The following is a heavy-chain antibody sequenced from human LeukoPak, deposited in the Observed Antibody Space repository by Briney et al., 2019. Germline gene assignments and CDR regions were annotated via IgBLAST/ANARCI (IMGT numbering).Heavy chain of an antibody. Sequence: GASVKVSCKASGYTFTSYGISWVRQAPGQGLEWMGWISAYNGNTNYAQKLQGRVTMTTDTSTSTAYMELRSLRSDDTAVYYCARVQGYSSSQQKGNNWFDPWGQGTLVTVSS. CDR2: ISAYNGNT. CDR3: ARVQGYSSSQQKGNNWFDP. J-gene: IGHJ5*02. D-gene: IGHD6-13*01. V-gene: IGHV1-18*01. CDR1: GYTFTSYG.